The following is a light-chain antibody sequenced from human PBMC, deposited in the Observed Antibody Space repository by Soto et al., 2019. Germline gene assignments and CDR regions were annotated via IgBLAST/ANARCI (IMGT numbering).Light chain of an antibody. V-gene: IGKV1-5*03. CDR3: QQYNSYSYT. CDR1: QSISSW. CDR2: KAS. Sequence: DIQMTQSPSTLSASVGDRVTITSRASQSISSWLAWYQQKPGKAPKLLIYKASSLESGVPSRFSGSGSGTEFTLTISSLQPDDFSTYDCQQYNSYSYTFGQGTKLESK. J-gene: IGKJ2*01.